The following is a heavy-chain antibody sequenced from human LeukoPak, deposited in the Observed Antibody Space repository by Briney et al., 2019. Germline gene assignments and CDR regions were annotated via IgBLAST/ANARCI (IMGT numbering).Heavy chain of an antibody. J-gene: IGHJ6*03. CDR2: IYTTGST. CDR3: ARDFTDIGSSLVYYYYYYMDV. CDR1: GGSISSYY. D-gene: IGHD1-26*01. Sequence: PSETLSLTCTVSGGSISSYYWSWIRQPAGKGLEWIGRIYTTGSTSYNPSLKSRVTMSVDTSKKQISLKLSSVTAADTAVYYCARDFTDIGSSLVYYYYYYMDVWGKEITVTVSS. V-gene: IGHV4-4*07.